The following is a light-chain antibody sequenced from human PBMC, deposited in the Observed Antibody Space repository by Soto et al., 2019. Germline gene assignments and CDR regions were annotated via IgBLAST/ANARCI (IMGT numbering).Light chain of an antibody. Sequence: EIVLTQSPATLSLSPGERATLSCRAGQSVSGYIGWYQQKPGQAPRLLIYADSNRATGIPARFSGSGSGTDFTLTISSLEPEDFSVYYCQQRYNWPITFGQGTRLEIK. J-gene: IGKJ5*01. V-gene: IGKV3-11*01. CDR1: QSVSGY. CDR3: QQRYNWPIT. CDR2: ADS.